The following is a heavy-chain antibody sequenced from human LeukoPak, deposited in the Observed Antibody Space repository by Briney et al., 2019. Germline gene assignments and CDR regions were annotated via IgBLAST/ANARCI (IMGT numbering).Heavy chain of an antibody. D-gene: IGHD3-22*01. CDR3: ARDRTYDSSGYYAGSYFDY. CDR2: IYHSGST. CDR1: GGSFSGYY. Sequence: SETLSLTCAVYGGSFSGYYWSWIRQPPGKGLEWIGEIYHSGSTNYNPSLKSRVTISVDKSKNQFSLKLSSVTAADTAVYYCARDRTYDSSGYYAGSYFDYWGQGTLVTVSS. J-gene: IGHJ4*02. V-gene: IGHV4-34*01.